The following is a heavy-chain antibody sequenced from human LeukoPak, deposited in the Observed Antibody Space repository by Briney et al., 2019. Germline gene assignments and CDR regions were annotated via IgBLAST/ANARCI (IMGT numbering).Heavy chain of an antibody. V-gene: IGHV3-30*04. Sequence: TGRSLRLSCAASGFTFSNFAMHWVRQAPGKGLEWVAVISYDENHKYYADSVKGRFTISRDNSKNTLYLQMNSLRAEDTAVYYCARDLYCSGDSCYSGLKYWGQGTLVTVSS. D-gene: IGHD2-15*01. J-gene: IGHJ4*02. CDR2: ISYDENHK. CDR3: ARDLYCSGDSCYSGLKY. CDR1: GFTFSNFA.